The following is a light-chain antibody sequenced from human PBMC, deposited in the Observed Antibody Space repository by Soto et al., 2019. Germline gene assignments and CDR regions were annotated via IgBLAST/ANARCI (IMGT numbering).Light chain of an antibody. J-gene: IGKJ4*01. V-gene: IGKV3-15*01. Sequence: EIVMTQAPAFLSVSPAERVILSCRASQSVFSNLAWYQQKPGQAPRLLIYSASARVTGIPARFSGSGSGTEFTLTISSLQSEDFAVYYCQQYHHWPPLTFGGGTKVDIK. CDR3: QQYHHWPPLT. CDR1: QSVFSN. CDR2: SAS.